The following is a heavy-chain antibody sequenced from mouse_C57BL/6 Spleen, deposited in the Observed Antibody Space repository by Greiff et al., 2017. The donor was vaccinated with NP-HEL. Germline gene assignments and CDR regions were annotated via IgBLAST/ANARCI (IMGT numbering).Heavy chain of an antibody. Sequence: EVQRVESGGGLVKPGGSLKLSCAASGFTFSDYGMHWVRQAPEKGLEWVAYISSGSSTIYYADTVKGRFTISRDNAKNTLFLQMTSLRSEDTAMYYCRYYGSIYAMDYWGQGTSVTVSS. D-gene: IGHD1-1*01. CDR1: GFTFSDYG. V-gene: IGHV5-17*01. CDR2: ISSGSSTI. CDR3: RYYGSIYAMDY. J-gene: IGHJ4*01.